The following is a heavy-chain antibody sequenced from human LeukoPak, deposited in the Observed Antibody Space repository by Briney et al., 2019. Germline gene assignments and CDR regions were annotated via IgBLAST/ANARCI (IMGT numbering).Heavy chain of an antibody. CDR3: ARATRRDGYKHAGWYFDL. Sequence: SETLYLTCTVSGGSISSYYWSWIRQPPGKGLEWIGYIYYSGSTNYNPSLKSRVTISVDTSKNQFSLKLSSVTAADTAVYYRARATRRDGYKHAGWYFDLWGRGTLVTVSS. CDR1: GGSISSYY. J-gene: IGHJ2*01. CDR2: IYYSGST. V-gene: IGHV4-59*01. D-gene: IGHD5-24*01.